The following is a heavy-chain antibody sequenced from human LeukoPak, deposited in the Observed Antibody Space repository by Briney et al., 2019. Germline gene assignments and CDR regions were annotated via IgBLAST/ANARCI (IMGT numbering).Heavy chain of an antibody. CDR3: AKDDIAYGMDV. CDR2: ISGSGGST. Sequence: GGSLTLSCAASGFTFSSYAMSWLRQAPGKGLEWVSAISGSGGSTYYGDSVKGRFTISRDNSKNTLYLQMNSLRAEDTAVYYCAKDDIAYGMDVWGQGTTVTVSS. D-gene: IGHD2-15*01. V-gene: IGHV3-23*01. J-gene: IGHJ6*02. CDR1: GFTFSSYA.